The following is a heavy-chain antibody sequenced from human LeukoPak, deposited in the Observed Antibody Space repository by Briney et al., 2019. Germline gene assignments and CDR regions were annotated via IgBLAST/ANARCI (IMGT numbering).Heavy chain of an antibody. CDR2: ISSGSTYI. CDR3: ARDRYPSIAVAGTGDY. CDR1: GFNFGTYS. Sequence: GGSLRLSCAASGFNFGTYSMNWVRQAPGKGLEWVSAISSGSTYIYYADSVKGRFTISRDNAKNSLYLQMSSLRAEDTAVYYCARDRYPSIAVAGTGDYWGQGTLVTVSS. V-gene: IGHV3-21*01. D-gene: IGHD6-19*01. J-gene: IGHJ4*02.